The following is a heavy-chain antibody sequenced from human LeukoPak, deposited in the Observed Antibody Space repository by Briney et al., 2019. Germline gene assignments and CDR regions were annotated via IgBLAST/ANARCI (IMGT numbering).Heavy chain of an antibody. J-gene: IGHJ4*02. Sequence: SETQSLTCIVSGYSISSGCYWGWIRQPPGKGLEWIGSIYHSGSTHYNPSLKSRVTISVDTSKNQFSLKLSSVTAADTAVYYCASYSSSWYSYYFDYWGQGTLVTVSS. CDR3: ASYSSSWYSYYFDY. CDR1: GYSISSGCY. CDR2: IYHSGST. V-gene: IGHV4-38-2*02. D-gene: IGHD6-13*01.